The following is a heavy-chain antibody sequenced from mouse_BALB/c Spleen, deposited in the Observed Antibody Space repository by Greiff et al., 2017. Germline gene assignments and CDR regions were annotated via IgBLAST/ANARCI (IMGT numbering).Heavy chain of an antibody. CDR2: ISYSGST. CDR1: GYSITSDYA. D-gene: IGHD1-1*01. Sequence: EVKLMESGPGLVKPSQSLSLTCTVTGYSITSDYAWNWIRQFPGNKLEWMGYISYSGSTSYNPSLKSRISITRDTSKNQFFLQLNSVTTEDTATYYCAKITTVWYFDVWGAGTTVTVSS. V-gene: IGHV3-2*02. J-gene: IGHJ1*01. CDR3: AKITTVWYFDV.